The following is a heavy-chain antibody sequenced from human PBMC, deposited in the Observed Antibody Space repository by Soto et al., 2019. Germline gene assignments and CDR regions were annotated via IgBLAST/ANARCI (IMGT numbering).Heavy chain of an antibody. D-gene: IGHD3-10*01. CDR2: ISGSGGST. Sequence: EVQLLESGGGLVQPGGSLRLSCAASGFTFKTYAMSWVRQAPGKGLEWVSGISGSGGSTYYADSVKGRFTISRDNSKNTLYLQMNSLRAEDTAVYFCAKDRGLSFTYGHYYFDYWGQGTLVPVSS. V-gene: IGHV3-23*01. J-gene: IGHJ4*02. CDR1: GFTFKTYA. CDR3: AKDRGLSFTYGHYYFDY.